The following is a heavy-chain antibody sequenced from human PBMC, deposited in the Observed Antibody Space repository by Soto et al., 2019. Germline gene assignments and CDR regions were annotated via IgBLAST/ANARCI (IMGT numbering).Heavy chain of an antibody. CDR1: GFTFSSYA. CDR3: ARREGELLSHYYYYGMDV. J-gene: IGHJ6*02. V-gene: IGHV3-23*01. Sequence: GGSLRLSCAASGFTFSSYAMSWVRQAPGKGLEWVSAISGSGGSTYYADSVKGRFTISRDNSKNTLYLQMNSLRAEDTAVYYFARREGELLSHYYYYGMDVWGQGTTVTVSS. D-gene: IGHD1-26*01. CDR2: ISGSGGST.